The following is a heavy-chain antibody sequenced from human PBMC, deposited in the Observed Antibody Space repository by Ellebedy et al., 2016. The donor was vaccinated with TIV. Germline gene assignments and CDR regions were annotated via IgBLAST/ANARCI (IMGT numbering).Heavy chain of an antibody. CDR1: GYTLIELS. D-gene: IGHD2-21*02. J-gene: IGHJ1*01. CDR2: FDPGHGEM. Sequence: ASVKVSCXVSGYTLIELSIHWVRQAPGNGLEWMGGFDPGHGEMLYAQKVQGRVTMTEDTSRDTAYMELSSLRSEDTAIYYCVTIISGDTGWGGEYFQYWGQGTLVTVSS. CDR3: VTIISGDTGWGGEYFQY. V-gene: IGHV1-24*01.